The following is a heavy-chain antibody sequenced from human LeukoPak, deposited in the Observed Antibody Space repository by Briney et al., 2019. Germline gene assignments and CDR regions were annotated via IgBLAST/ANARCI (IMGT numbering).Heavy chain of an antibody. CDR2: IYYSGST. D-gene: IGHD4-23*01. J-gene: IGHJ4*02. Sequence: PSETLSLTCTVSGGSISSYYWSWIRQPSGKGLEWIGYIYYSGSTNYNPSLKSRVTISVDTSKNQFSLKLSSVTAADTAVYYCARESGGNSIDYWGQGTLVTVSS. CDR3: ARESGGNSIDY. V-gene: IGHV4-59*01. CDR1: GGSISSYY.